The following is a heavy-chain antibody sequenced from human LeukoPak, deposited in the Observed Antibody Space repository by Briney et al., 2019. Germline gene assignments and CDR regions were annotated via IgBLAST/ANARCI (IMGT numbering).Heavy chain of an antibody. CDR2: IYHSGST. Sequence: PSQTLSLTCTVSGGSISSGGYYWSWIRQPPGKGLEWIGYIYHSGSTYYNPSLKSRVTISVDRSKNQFSLKLSSVTAADTAVYYCARDLSQQLDNRMDAFDIWGQGTMVTVSS. CDR1: GGSISSGGYY. J-gene: IGHJ3*02. CDR3: ARDLSQQLDNRMDAFDI. D-gene: IGHD6-13*01. V-gene: IGHV4-30-2*01.